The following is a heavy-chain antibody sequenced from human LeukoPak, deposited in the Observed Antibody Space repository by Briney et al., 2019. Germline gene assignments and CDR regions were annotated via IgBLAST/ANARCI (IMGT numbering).Heavy chain of an antibody. CDR2: ISSSSSTI. J-gene: IGHJ4*02. Sequence: GGSLRLSCAASGFTFSSYSMNWVRQAPGKGLEWVSYISSSSSTIYYADFVKGRFTISRDNAKNSLYLQMNSLRVEDTAVYYCTRLHYDVLTGPFDYWGRGTLVTVSS. D-gene: IGHD3-9*01. V-gene: IGHV3-48*01. CDR1: GFTFSSYS. CDR3: TRLHYDVLTGPFDY.